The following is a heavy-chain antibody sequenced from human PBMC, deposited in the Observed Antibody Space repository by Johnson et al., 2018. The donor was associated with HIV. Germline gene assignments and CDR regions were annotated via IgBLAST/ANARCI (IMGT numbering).Heavy chain of an antibody. CDR1: RFAFKTYA. V-gene: IGHV3-23*04. CDR2: ISGSGGST. Sequence: MQLVESGGGVVQPGLSLRLSCAASRFAFKTYAMHWVRQTPGKGLEWVSAISGSGGSTYYADSVKGRFTISRDNSKNTLYLQMNSLRAEDTAVYYCARQQLWPRNDAFDIWGQGTMVTVSS. J-gene: IGHJ3*02. D-gene: IGHD5-18*01. CDR3: ARQQLWPRNDAFDI.